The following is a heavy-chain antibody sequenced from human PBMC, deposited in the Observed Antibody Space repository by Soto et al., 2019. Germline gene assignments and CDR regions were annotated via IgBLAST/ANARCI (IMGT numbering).Heavy chain of an antibody. D-gene: IGHD6-19*01. CDR2: TYYRSRWLF. Sequence: SQTLSLTCVISGDSVSNKGAAWSWIRQSPSRGLEWLGRTYYRSRWLFDYALSVKSRISINPDTSKNQFSLHLNSVTPEDTAVYYCARDPPDFLSAFDSWGQGTLVTVSS. CDR3: ARDPPDFLSAFDS. J-gene: IGHJ4*02. V-gene: IGHV6-1*01. CDR1: GDSVSNKGAA.